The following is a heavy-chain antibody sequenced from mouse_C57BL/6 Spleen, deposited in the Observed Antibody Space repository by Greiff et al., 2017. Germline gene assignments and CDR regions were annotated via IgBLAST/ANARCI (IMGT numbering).Heavy chain of an antibody. CDR3: ERPLYYDYDDGDFDV. D-gene: IGHD2-4*01. J-gene: IGHJ1*03. CDR1: GFTFSSYG. Sequence: EVQLVESGGDLVKPGGSLTLSCAASGFTFSSYGMSWVRQTPDKRLEWVATISSGGSYTYYPDSVKGRFTISRDNDKNTLYLQMSSLKSEDTAMYYCERPLYYDYDDGDFDVWGTGTTVTVSS. V-gene: IGHV5-6*01. CDR2: ISSGGSYT.